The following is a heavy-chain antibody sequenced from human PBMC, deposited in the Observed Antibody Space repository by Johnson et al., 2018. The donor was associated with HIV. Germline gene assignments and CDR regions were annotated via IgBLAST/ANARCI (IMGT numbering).Heavy chain of an antibody. V-gene: IGHV3-7*01. D-gene: IGHD3-10*01. J-gene: IGHJ3*02. CDR3: ARERGNGFDI. Sequence: VQLVESGGGLIQPGGSLRLSCAASGFTVSSNYMSWVRQAPGKGLEWVATIKGDGSGQDYVDSVKGRLNISRDNDKNSVHLQMTSLRPEDTAVYFCARERGNGFDIWGQGTVVTVSS. CDR1: GFTVSSNY. CDR2: IKGDGSGQ.